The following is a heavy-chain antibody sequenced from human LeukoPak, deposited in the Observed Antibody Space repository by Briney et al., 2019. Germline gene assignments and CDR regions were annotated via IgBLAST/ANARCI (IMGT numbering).Heavy chain of an antibody. CDR1: GFSINNYD. Sequence: GGSLTLSCAASGFSINNYDMSWVRQAPGKGLEWVSLISVSGGGTYYADSVKGRFTISRDNSKNTLYLQMNSLRAEDTAVYYCAKGTPVAGRNYFDYWGQGILVTVSS. D-gene: IGHD6-19*01. CDR2: ISVSGGGT. V-gene: IGHV3-23*01. CDR3: AKGTPVAGRNYFDY. J-gene: IGHJ4*02.